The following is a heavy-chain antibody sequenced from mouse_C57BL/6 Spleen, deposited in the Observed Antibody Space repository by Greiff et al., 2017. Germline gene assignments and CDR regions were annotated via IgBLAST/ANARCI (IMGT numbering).Heavy chain of an antibody. V-gene: IGHV1-55*01. CDR2: IYPGSGST. Sequence: QVQLKQPGAELVKPGASVKMSCKASGYTFTSYWITWVKQRPGQGLEWIGDIYPGSGSTNYNEKFKSKATLTVDTSSSTAYMQLSSLTSEDSAVYYCARGDYYGSSWYFDVWGTGTTVTVSS. J-gene: IGHJ1*03. CDR3: ARGDYYGSSWYFDV. D-gene: IGHD1-1*01. CDR1: GYTFTSYW.